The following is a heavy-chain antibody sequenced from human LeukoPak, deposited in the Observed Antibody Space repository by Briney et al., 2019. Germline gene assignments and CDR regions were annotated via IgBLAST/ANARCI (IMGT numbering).Heavy chain of an antibody. V-gene: IGHV3-48*03. J-gene: IGHJ3*02. CDR3: ARVRDYGDYVEAFDI. CDR1: GFTFSSYE. D-gene: IGHD4-17*01. Sequence: GGSLRLSCAASGFTFSSYEMNWVRQAPGKGREWVSYISSSGSTIYYADSVKGRFTISRDNAKNSLYLQMNSLRAEDTAVYYCARVRDYGDYVEAFDIWGQGTMVTVSS. CDR2: ISSSGSTI.